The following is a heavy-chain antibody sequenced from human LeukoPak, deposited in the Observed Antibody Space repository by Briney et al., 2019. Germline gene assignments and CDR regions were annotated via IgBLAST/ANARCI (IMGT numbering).Heavy chain of an antibody. V-gene: IGHV3-33*01. CDR3: ARDGCGGDCYLADY. CDR1: GFIFSSYG. CDR2: IWFDGSKK. D-gene: IGHD2-21*02. J-gene: IGHJ4*02. Sequence: PGRSLGLSCAASGFIFSSYGMHWVRQAPGKGLEWVAVIWFDGSKKYYADSVKGRITISRDDSKNTLYLQMNSLRAEDTAVYYCARDGCGGDCYLADYWGQGTLVTVSS.